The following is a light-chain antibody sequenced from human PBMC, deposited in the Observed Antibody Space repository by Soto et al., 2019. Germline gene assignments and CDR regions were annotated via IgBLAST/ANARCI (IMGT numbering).Light chain of an antibody. CDR2: RNN. V-gene: IGLV1-47*01. J-gene: IGLJ1*01. CDR3: AAWDDSLSGHYV. CDR1: SSNIGSNY. Sequence: QSVLTQPPSASGTPGQRVTISCSGSSSNIGSNYVYWYQQLPGTAPKLLIYRNNQRTSGVPDRFSGSKSGTSASLAISGLRSVDEADYYCAAWDDSLSGHYVFGTGTKLTVL.